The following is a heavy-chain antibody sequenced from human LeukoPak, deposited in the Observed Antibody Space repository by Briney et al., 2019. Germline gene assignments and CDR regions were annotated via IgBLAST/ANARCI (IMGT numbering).Heavy chain of an antibody. CDR1: SGSISSSSYY. CDR3: ARAAAGTNWFDP. D-gene: IGHD6-13*01. J-gene: IGHJ5*02. V-gene: IGHV4-39*07. CDR2: IYHSGST. Sequence: SETLSLTCTVSSGSISSSSYYWGWIRQPPGKGLEWIGSIYHSGSTYYNPSLKSRVTISVDTSKNQFSLKLSSVTAADTAVYYWARAAAGTNWFDPWGQGTLVTVSS.